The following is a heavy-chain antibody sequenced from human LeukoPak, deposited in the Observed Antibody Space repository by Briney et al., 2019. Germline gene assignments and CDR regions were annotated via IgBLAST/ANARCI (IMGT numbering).Heavy chain of an antibody. CDR2: IKKDVDEK. J-gene: IGHJ4*02. Sequence: GGSLRLSCAASGFTFSSHWMTWIRQAPGKGLEWVASIKKDVDEKYYVDSVKGRFTISRDNAKNSLYLQMNSLRAEDTALYYCAKDISYSSSWYGIDYWGQGTLVTVSS. V-gene: IGHV3-7*03. CDR3: AKDISYSSSWYGIDY. D-gene: IGHD6-13*01. CDR1: GFTFSSHW.